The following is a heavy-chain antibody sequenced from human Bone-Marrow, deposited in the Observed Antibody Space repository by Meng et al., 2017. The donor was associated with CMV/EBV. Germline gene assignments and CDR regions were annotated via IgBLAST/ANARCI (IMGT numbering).Heavy chain of an antibody. J-gene: IGHJ6*02. CDR3: AREPMNYDFWSGYSDYYYGMDV. CDR1: GFTFSSYW. Sequence: GESLKISCAASGFTFSSYWMSWVRQAPGRGLEWVANIKQDGSEKYYVDSVKGRFTISRDNAKNSLYLQMNSLRAEDTAVYYCAREPMNYDFWSGYSDYYYGMDVWGQGTTVTGSS. CDR2: IKQDGSEK. V-gene: IGHV3-7*01. D-gene: IGHD3-3*01.